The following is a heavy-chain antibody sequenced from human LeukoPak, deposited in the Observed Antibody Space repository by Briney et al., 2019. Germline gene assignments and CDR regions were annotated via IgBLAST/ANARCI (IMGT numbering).Heavy chain of an antibody. CDR3: ARRGVAVRSLSYYYMDV. CDR2: VSSTGGNI. CDR1: AFVFKDYH. J-gene: IGHJ6*03. Sequence: TGGSLSLSCAASAFVFKDYHVDWVRQAPGKGLEWVASVSSTGGNISYAESVRGPFTISRDNANNSLYLQMNSLRAEDTAVYYCARRGVAVRSLSYYYMDVWGKGTTVTVSS. V-gene: IGHV3-21*01. D-gene: IGHD6-19*01.